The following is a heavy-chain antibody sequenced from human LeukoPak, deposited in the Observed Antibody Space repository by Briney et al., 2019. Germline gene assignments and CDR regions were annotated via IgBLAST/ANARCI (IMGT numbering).Heavy chain of an antibody. D-gene: IGHD3-22*01. V-gene: IGHV4-39*07. CDR2: MYYSGST. Sequence: SETLSLTCTVPGGSMSRNSYYWDWIRQPPGKGLEWIGSMYYSGSTYYNPSLKSRVTISVDTSKNQFSLKLSSVTAADTAVYYCARVALGSSAQRRTFDYWGQGTLVTVSS. J-gene: IGHJ4*02. CDR1: GGSMSRNSYY. CDR3: ARVALGSSAQRRTFDY.